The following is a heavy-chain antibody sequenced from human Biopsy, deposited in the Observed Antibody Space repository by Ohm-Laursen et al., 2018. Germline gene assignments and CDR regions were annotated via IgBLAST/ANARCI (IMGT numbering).Heavy chain of an antibody. D-gene: IGHD6-6*01. J-gene: IGHJ5*02. CDR1: GYSFSTYD. V-gene: IGHV1-8*01. CDR2: MIPSSGKT. CDR3: ARGYSRRVSIFEASIYWFDT. Sequence: ASVKVSCKSSGYSFSTYDVNWVRQARGQGLEWMGWMIPSSGKTGYAQRFQGRATLTMNTSISTAYMELGGLRSEDTAVYFCARGYSRRVSIFEASIYWFDTWGQGTLVTVSS.